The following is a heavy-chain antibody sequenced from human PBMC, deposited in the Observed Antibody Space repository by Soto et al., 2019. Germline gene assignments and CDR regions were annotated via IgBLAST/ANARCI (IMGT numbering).Heavy chain of an antibody. CDR2: IWYDGSNK. V-gene: IGHV3-33*01. J-gene: IGHJ3*02. CDR3: AREGGGISAFDI. CDR1: GFTFSSYG. Sequence: PGGSLRLSCAASGFTFSSYGMHWVRQAPGKGLEWVAVIWYDGSNKYYADSVKGRFTISRDNSKNTLYLQMNSLRAEDTAVYYCAREGGGISAFDIWGQGTMVTVSS. D-gene: IGHD1-26*01.